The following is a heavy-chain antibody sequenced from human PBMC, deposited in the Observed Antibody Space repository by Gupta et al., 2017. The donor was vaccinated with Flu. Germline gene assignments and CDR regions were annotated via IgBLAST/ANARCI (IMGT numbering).Heavy chain of an antibody. CDR2: ISVSVIKK. Sequence: VQLLESGGYLVQPGGSLRLSCSASGFTFSNYAMGWVSQPPGKGLEGVTGISVSVIKKNYAVAVKARFTTSRENSKNTLDLRLDSWRGEDTAVYYWVKIAPHGGVRLWGQGTMVTVSS. D-gene: IGHD2-8*02. J-gene: IGHJ4*02. V-gene: IGHV3-23*01. CDR1: GFTFSNYA. CDR3: VKIAPHGGVRL.